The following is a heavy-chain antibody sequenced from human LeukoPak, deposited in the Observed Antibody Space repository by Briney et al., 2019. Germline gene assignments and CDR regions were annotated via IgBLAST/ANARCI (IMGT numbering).Heavy chain of an antibody. V-gene: IGHV3-23*01. CDR1: GFTFSSYA. CDR2: ISGIGGST. J-gene: IGHJ4*02. Sequence: PGGSLRLSCAASGFTFSSYAMSWVRQAPGKGLEWVSAISGIGGSTYYADSVKGRFTISRDNSKNTLYLQMNSLRAEDTAVYYCAKGGDFWSGYYFDYWGQGTLVTVSS. D-gene: IGHD3-3*01. CDR3: AKGGDFWSGYYFDY.